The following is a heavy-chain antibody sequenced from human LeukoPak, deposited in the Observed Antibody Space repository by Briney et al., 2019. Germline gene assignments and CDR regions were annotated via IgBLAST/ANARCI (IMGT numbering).Heavy chain of an antibody. D-gene: IGHD1-7*01. CDR2: IYSGGST. J-gene: IGHJ4*02. Sequence: QSGGSLRLSCAASGFTVSSNYMSWVRQAPGKGLEWVSVIYSGGSTYYADSVKGRFTISRDNSKNMLYLQMNSLRAEDTAVYYCARDGGTAIPFDYWGQGTLVTVSS. V-gene: IGHV3-66*01. CDR3: ARDGGTAIPFDY. CDR1: GFTVSSNY.